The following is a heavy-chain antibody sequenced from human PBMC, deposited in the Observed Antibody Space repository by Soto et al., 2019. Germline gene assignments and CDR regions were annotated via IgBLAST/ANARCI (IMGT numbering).Heavy chain of an antibody. J-gene: IGHJ5*02. CDR3: AGYYVGIGGRWP. D-gene: IGHD3-10*02. V-gene: IGHV4-30-4*01. CDR1: GASISSSRYH. Sequence: QEHLQESGPGLVRPSQTLSLTCTVSGASISSSRYHWSWIRQPPGKGLEWIGHTYDSGSAYYNPSLTGRSIISVDTYKNRFSLILRAVKAAGTAVYYGAGYYVGIGGRWPWGQGALVTVSS. CDR2: TYDSGSA.